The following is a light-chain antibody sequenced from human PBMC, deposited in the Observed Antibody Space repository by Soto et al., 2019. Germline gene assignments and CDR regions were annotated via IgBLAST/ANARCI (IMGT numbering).Light chain of an antibody. CDR2: GAS. V-gene: IGKV3-15*01. Sequence: EIVLTQSPGTLSLSPGERATLSCRANQTISSNLAWYQQKPGQAPRLLIYGASTRATGIPARFSGSGSGTEFTLTISSLQSEDFTVYYCQHYNNWLGTFGGGTKVEIK. J-gene: IGKJ4*01. CDR1: QTISSN. CDR3: QHYNNWLGT.